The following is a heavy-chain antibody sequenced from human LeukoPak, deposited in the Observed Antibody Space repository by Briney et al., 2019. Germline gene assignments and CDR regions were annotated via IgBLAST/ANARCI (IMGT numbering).Heavy chain of an antibody. J-gene: IGHJ5*02. D-gene: IGHD6-13*01. CDR1: GGSISSHY. Sequence: SETQSLTCTVSGGSISSHYWSSIRQPPGKGLEWIGYIYYSGSTNYNPSLKSRVTISVDTSKNQFSLKLSSVIAADTAVYYCARAYSSSWYVNWFDPWGQGTLVTVSS. CDR2: IYYSGST. V-gene: IGHV4-59*11. CDR3: ARAYSSSWYVNWFDP.